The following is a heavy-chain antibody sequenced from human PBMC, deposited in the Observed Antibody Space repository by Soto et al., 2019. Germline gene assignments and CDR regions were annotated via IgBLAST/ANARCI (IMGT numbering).Heavy chain of an antibody. D-gene: IGHD3-22*01. CDR3: VKDSESSGYLTHLDF. CDR1: GFTFDDYA. V-gene: IGHV3-9*01. J-gene: IGHJ4*02. Sequence: GGSLRLSCVASGFTFDDYAIHWVRQTPGKGLEWVSGLTWNGEVLGYAGSVKGRFTISRDNGKNSLYLEMNSLRPEDTALYYCVKDSESSGYLTHLDFWGQGTLVTVSS. CDR2: LTWNGEVL.